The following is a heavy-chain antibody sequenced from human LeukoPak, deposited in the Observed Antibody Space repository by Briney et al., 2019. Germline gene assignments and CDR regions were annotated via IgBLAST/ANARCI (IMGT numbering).Heavy chain of an antibody. J-gene: IGHJ4*02. CDR1: GDTVSSNSAA. D-gene: IGHD2-15*01. CDR3: ARDPRRIFEY. V-gene: IGHV6-1*01. Sequence: SQTLSLTCAISGDTVSSNSAAWNWIRQSPSRGLEWLGSTYYRSKWYNDYAVSVKSRITINPDTPKNQFSLQLKSVTPEDTAVYYCARDPRRIFEYWGQGDLCTVSS. CDR2: TYYRSKWYN.